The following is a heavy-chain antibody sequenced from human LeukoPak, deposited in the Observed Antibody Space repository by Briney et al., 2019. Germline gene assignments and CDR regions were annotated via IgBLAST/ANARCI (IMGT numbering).Heavy chain of an antibody. CDR2: IYYSGST. CDR3: AGSYYYGSGSYPRIPY. D-gene: IGHD3-10*01. V-gene: IGHV4-39*01. CDR1: GGSITSSSYY. Sequence: SETLSLTCTVSGGSITSSSYYWGWLRQPPGKGLEWIGSIYYSGSTYYNPSLKSRVTISVDTSKNQFSLKLSSVTAADTAVYYCAGSYYYGSGSYPRIPYWGQGTLVTVSS. J-gene: IGHJ4*02.